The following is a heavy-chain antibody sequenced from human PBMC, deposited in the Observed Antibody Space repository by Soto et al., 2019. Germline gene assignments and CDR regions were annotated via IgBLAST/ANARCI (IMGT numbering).Heavy chain of an antibody. CDR3: ARSMVRGVIRQYYYYGMDV. Sequence: PSETLSLTCAVYGGSFSGYYWSWIRQPPGKGLEWIGEINHSGSTNYNPSLKSRVTISVDTSKNQFSLKLSSVTAADTAVYYCARSMVRGVIRQYYYYGMDVWGQGTTVTVSS. D-gene: IGHD3-10*01. CDR1: GGSFSGYY. J-gene: IGHJ6*02. CDR2: INHSGST. V-gene: IGHV4-34*01.